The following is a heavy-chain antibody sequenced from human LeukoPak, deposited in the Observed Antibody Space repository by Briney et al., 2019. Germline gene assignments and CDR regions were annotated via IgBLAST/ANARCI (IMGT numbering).Heavy chain of an antibody. V-gene: IGHV4-31*03. Sequence: SETLSLTCTVSGGSISSGGYYWSWICQHPGKGLEWIGYIYYSGSTYYNPSLKSRATISVDTSKNQFSLKLSSVTAADTAVYYCARDRLAYWYFDLWGRGTLVTVSS. CDR3: ARDRLAYWYFDL. J-gene: IGHJ2*01. CDR2: IYYSGST. CDR1: GGSISSGGYY. D-gene: IGHD4-11*01.